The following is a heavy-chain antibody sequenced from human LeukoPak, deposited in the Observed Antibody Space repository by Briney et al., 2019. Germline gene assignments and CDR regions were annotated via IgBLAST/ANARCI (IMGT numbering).Heavy chain of an antibody. V-gene: IGHV4-31*03. Sequence: PSETLSLTCTVSGDSVSNGNYYWNWLRQHPAKGLEWLAFIQSSGTTRYNPSLKSRLIVSLDTSKNQFSLKLTAVTAADTAVYYCAGGGDSRKAGYWGRGTLITVSS. CDR1: GDSVSNGNYY. D-gene: IGHD2-21*01. CDR3: AGGGDSRKAGY. J-gene: IGHJ4*02. CDR2: IQSSGTT.